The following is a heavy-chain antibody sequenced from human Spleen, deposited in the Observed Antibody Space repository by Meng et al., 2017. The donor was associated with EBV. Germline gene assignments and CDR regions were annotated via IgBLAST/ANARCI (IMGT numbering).Heavy chain of an antibody. CDR1: GFSLSTSGVV. J-gene: IGHJ4*02. CDR2: IYWDDDK. D-gene: IGHD2-2*01. Sequence: QITLKESGPTLVKPTQTLTLTCTFSGFSLSTSGVVVGWIRQPPGKALEWLALIYWDDDKRYSPSLKSRLTITKDTSKNQVVLTMTNMDPVDTATYYCAHTGGAFLVPGYWGQGTLVTVSS. V-gene: IGHV2-5*02. CDR3: AHTGGAFLVPGY.